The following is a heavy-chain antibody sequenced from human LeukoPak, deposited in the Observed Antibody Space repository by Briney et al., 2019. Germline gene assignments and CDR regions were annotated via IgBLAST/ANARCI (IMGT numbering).Heavy chain of an antibody. V-gene: IGHV1-2*02. J-gene: IGHJ4*02. Sequence: ASMKVSCKASGYTFTGYYMHWVRQAPGQGLEWMGWINPNSGGTNYAQKFQGRVTMTRDTSISTAYMELSRLRSDDTAVYYCARPPRRLYGDFTIDYWGQGTLVTVSS. CDR1: GYTFTGYY. D-gene: IGHD4-17*01. CDR3: ARPPRRLYGDFTIDY. CDR2: INPNSGGT.